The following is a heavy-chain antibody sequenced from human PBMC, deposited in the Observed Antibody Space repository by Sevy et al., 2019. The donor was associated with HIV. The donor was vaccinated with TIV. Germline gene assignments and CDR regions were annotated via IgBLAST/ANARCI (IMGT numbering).Heavy chain of an antibody. CDR3: ARFYDSSGHFPSDY. Sequence: WIRQPPGKGLEWMGIIYPGDSETRYSPSFQGQVTISADKSISTAYLHWSSLKASDTAMYYCARFYDSSGHFPSDYWGQGTLVTVSS. V-gene: IGHV5-51*01. CDR2: IYPGDSET. D-gene: IGHD3-22*01. J-gene: IGHJ4*02.